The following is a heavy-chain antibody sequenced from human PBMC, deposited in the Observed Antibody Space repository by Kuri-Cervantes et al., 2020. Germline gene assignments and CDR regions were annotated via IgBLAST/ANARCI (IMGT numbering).Heavy chain of an antibody. D-gene: IGHD3-22*01. CDR3: ARLGPPSNYYDSSGYPY. Sequence: SETLSLTCTVSGGSISSYYWSWIRQPPGKGLEWIGSIYHSGSTYYNPSLKSRVTISVDTSKNQFSLKLSSVTAADTAVYYCARLGPPSNYYDSSGYPYWGQGTLVTVSS. V-gene: IGHV4-59*08. CDR2: IYHSGST. CDR1: GGSISSYY. J-gene: IGHJ4*02.